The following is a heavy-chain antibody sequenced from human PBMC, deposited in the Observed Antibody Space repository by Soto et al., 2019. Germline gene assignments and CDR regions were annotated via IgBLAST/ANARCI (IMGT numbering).Heavy chain of an antibody. V-gene: IGHV3-15*01. CDR3: TTXNGGSYYGVDYYYGMDV. D-gene: IGHD1-26*01. J-gene: IGHJ6*02. Sequence: LRLSCAASGFTFSNAWMSWVRQAPGKGLEWVGRIKSKTDGGTTDYAAPVKGRFTISRDDSKNTLYLQMNSLKTEDTAVYYCTTXNGGSYYGVDYYYGMDVWGQGTTVTVSS. CDR2: IKSKTDGGTT. CDR1: GFTFSNAW.